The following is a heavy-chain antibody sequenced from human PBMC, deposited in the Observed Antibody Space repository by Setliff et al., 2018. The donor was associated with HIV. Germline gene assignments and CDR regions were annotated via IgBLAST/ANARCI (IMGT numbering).Heavy chain of an antibody. V-gene: IGHV4-59*02. CDR3: ARAMGANWSYYYYMDV. D-gene: IGHD1-26*01. CDR2: LYYSGST. J-gene: IGHJ6*03. CDR1: GGSVSSYH. Sequence: SETLSLTCTVSGGSVSSYHWTWIRQPPGKGLEWIGYLYYSGSTYYNPSLKSRVTISIDTSKKQLSLKLNSVTAADTAVYYCARAMGANWSYYYYMDVWGKGTAVTVSS.